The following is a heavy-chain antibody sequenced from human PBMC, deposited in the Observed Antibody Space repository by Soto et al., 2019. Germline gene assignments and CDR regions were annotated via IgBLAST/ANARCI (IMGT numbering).Heavy chain of an antibody. CDR3: ASWEGTSREGAFDI. Sequence: QVQLVESGGGVVQPGRSLRLSCAASGFTFSSYGMHWVRQAPGKGLEWVAVIWYDGSNKYYADSVKGRFTISRDNSKKTLYLQMNSLRAEDTAVYYCASWEGTSREGAFDIWGQGTMVTVSS. V-gene: IGHV3-33*01. CDR1: GFTFSSYG. D-gene: IGHD1-26*01. CDR2: IWYDGSNK. J-gene: IGHJ3*02.